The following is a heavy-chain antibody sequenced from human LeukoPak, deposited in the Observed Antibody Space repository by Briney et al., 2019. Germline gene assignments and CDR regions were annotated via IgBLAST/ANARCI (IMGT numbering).Heavy chain of an antibody. CDR2: INSDGSST. V-gene: IGHV3-74*01. Sequence: QSGGSLRLSCAASGFTFSSYWMHWVRQAPGKGLVWVSRINSDGSSTSYADSVKGRFTISRDNAKNTLYLQMNSLRAEDTAVYYCARDLLTPYGDYADYYMDVWGKGTTVTVSS. D-gene: IGHD4-17*01. J-gene: IGHJ6*03. CDR1: GFTFSSYW. CDR3: ARDLLTPYGDYADYYMDV.